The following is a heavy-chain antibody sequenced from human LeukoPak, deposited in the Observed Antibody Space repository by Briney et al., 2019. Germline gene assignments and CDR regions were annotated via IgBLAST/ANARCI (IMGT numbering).Heavy chain of an antibody. Sequence: PSETLSLTCAVYGGSFSGYYWSWIRQPPGKGLEWIGEINHSGSTNYNPSLKSRVTISVGTSKNQFSLKLSSVTAADTAVYYCARALPRGYSGYDLAYFDYWGQGTLVTVSS. CDR3: ARALPRGYSGYDLAYFDY. CDR1: GGSFSGYY. CDR2: INHSGST. V-gene: IGHV4-34*01. J-gene: IGHJ4*02. D-gene: IGHD5-12*01.